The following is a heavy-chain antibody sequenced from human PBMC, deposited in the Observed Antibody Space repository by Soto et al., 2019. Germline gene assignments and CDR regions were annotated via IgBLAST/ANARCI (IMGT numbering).Heavy chain of an antibody. CDR3: ARDLWLGESFRYYFDY. CDR2: INPVSGKT. D-gene: IGHD3-10*01. J-gene: IGHJ4*01. Sequence: ASVKVSCKASGYTFTDYSLQWVRQAPGQRLEWMGWINPVSGKTKYSQKFQGRVTITRDTSASTAYMELSSLTSEDTALYYCARDLWLGESFRYYFDYWAQGTLVTVSS. CDR1: GYTFTDYS. V-gene: IGHV1-3*01.